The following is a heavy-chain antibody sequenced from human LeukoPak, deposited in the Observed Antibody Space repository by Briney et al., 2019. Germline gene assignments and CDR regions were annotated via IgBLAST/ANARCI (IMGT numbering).Heavy chain of an antibody. CDR3: ARRGSIGWGAPWYFDL. J-gene: IGHJ2*01. CDR2: ISSNGDSI. Sequence: GGSLRLSCVASGFTFNMYGMHWVRQAPGKEMEYVSAISSNGDSIHETKAMKGRATISRDNSKNTLYLQMGSVRSEDMAVYYCARRGSIGWGAPWYFDLWGRGTPVTVSS. V-gene: IGHV3-64*01. D-gene: IGHD6-19*01. CDR1: GFTFNMYG.